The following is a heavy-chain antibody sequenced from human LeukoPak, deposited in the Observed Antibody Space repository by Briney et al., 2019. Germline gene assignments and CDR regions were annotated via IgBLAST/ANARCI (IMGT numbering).Heavy chain of an antibody. CDR1: GYTFIENY. J-gene: IGHJ4*02. Sequence: GASVKVSCKVSGYTFIENYIHWVRQAPGQGLEWMGLINPHTGAANYSQKFQGRVTMTRDTPISTAYMHLTRLKFDDTAVYYCARGKSGYSPWGQGTPVTVSS. CDR3: ARGKSGYSP. CDR2: INPHTGAA. D-gene: IGHD3-3*01. V-gene: IGHV1-2*02.